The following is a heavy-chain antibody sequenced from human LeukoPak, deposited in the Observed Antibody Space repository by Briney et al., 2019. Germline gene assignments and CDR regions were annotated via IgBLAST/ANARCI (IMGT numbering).Heavy chain of an antibody. J-gene: IGHJ6*03. CDR3: ARERRVYYMDV. D-gene: IGHD3-3*01. V-gene: IGHV4-61*02. CDR1: GGSISSGSYY. CDR2: IYTSGST. Sequence: SQTLSLTCTVSGGSISSGSYYWSGIRQPAGKGLEWIGRIYTSGSTNYNPSLKSRVTISVDTSKNQFSLKLSSVTAADTAVYYCARERRVYYMDVWGKGTTVTVSS.